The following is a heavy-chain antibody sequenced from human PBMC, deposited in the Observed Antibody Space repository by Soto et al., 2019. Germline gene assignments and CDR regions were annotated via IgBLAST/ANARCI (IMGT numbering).Heavy chain of an antibody. CDR1: GGTFSSYA. J-gene: IGHJ5*02. D-gene: IGHD3-10*01. Sequence: SVKVSCKASGGTFSSYAISWVRQAPGQGLEWMGGIIPIFGTANYAQKFQGRVTITADESTSTAYMELRGLRSDDTAVYYCARDRYYYGSGSYYISWFDPWGQGTLVTVSS. V-gene: IGHV1-69*13. CDR2: IIPIFGTA. CDR3: ARDRYYYGSGSYYISWFDP.